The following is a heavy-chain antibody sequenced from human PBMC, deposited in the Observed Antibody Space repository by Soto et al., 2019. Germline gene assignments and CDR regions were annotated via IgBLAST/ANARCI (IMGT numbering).Heavy chain of an antibody. Sequence: PGGSLRLSCEPSGFTFRSFTMNWVRQAPGKGLEWVSTISSNSAYIYYTDALRGRFTISRDNAKNSLHLQMNSLRAEDTAVYYCTRDASRDSSARGWFDPWGPGTLVTVSS. V-gene: IGHV3-21*01. CDR2: ISSNSAYI. CDR3: TRDASRDSSARGWFDP. J-gene: IGHJ5*02. CDR1: GFTFRSFT. D-gene: IGHD6-13*01.